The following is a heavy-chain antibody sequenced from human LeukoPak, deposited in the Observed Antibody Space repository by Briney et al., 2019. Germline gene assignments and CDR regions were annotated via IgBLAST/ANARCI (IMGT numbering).Heavy chain of an antibody. CDR1: GFTVSRNY. J-gene: IGHJ6*02. D-gene: IGHD6-13*01. Sequence: GGSLRLSCAASGFTVSRNYMNWVRQAPGKGLEWVSVIYSGGTIYYADSVEGRFTVSRDNSKNTLSLQMNSLRAEDTAVYYCARWLRGIADEDGVDVWGQGTTVTVSS. CDR3: ARWLRGIADEDGVDV. CDR2: IYSGGTI. V-gene: IGHV3-53*01.